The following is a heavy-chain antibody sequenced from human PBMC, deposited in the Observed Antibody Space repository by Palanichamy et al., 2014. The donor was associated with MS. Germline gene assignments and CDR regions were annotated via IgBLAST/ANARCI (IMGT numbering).Heavy chain of an antibody. CDR1: GYTFTSYG. CDR3: ARDHGGSIAVAGLQPFDY. Sequence: VQLVQSGAEVKKPGASVKVSCKASGYTFTSYGISWVRQAPGQGLEWMGWISAYNGNTNYAQKLQGRVTMTTDTSTSTAYMELRSLRSDDTAVYYCARDHGGSIAVAGLQPFDYWGQGTLVTVSS. J-gene: IGHJ4*02. V-gene: IGHV1-18*04. D-gene: IGHD6-19*01. CDR2: ISAYNGNT.